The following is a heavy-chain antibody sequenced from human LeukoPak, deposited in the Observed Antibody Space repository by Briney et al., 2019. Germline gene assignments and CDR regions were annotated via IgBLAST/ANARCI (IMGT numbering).Heavy chain of an antibody. Sequence: GGSLRLSCAASGFTFSSYAMSWVRQAPGKGLEWVSAISGSGGSTYYADSVKGRFTISRDNSKNTLYLQMNSLRAEDTAVYYCAKDLQGPYDYAWGSYRLVPEYYFDYWGQGTLVTVSS. CDR1: GFTFSSYA. CDR2: ISGSGGST. J-gene: IGHJ4*02. V-gene: IGHV3-23*01. D-gene: IGHD3-16*02. CDR3: AKDLQGPYDYAWGSYRLVPEYYFDY.